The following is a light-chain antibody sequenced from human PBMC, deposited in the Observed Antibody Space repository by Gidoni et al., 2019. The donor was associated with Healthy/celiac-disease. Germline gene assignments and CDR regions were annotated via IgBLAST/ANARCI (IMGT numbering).Light chain of an antibody. Sequence: SYELTQPPSASVSPGHTASITCSGDKLGAKYACWYQQKPGQSPVVVIYQDSKRPSGIPERFSGSNSGNTATLTISGTQAMDEADYYCQAWDSSTVVFGGGTKLTVL. V-gene: IGLV3-1*01. CDR2: QDS. CDR1: KLGAKY. J-gene: IGLJ2*01. CDR3: QAWDSSTVV.